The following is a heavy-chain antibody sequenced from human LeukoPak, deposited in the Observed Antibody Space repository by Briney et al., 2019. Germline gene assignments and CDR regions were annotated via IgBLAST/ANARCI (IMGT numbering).Heavy chain of an antibody. Sequence: GGSLRLSCAASGFTLSSSWMSWVRQAPGKGLEWVANIKRDGGEKHYVDSVKGRFTISRDNAKNSVYLQMNSLRAEDTAVYYCARAGPGSSYDYWGQGTLVTVSS. CDR3: ARAGPGSSYDY. CDR2: IKRDGGEK. D-gene: IGHD6-13*01. V-gene: IGHV3-7*01. J-gene: IGHJ4*02. CDR1: GFTLSSSW.